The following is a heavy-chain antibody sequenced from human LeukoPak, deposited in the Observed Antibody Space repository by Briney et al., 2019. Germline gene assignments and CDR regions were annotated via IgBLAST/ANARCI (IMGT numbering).Heavy chain of an antibody. CDR2: IKQDGSEK. J-gene: IGHJ6*02. CDR1: GFTFSSYW. CDR3: ASTPSVPGIYYYYGMDV. Sequence: GRSLRLSCAASGFTFSSYWMSWVRQAPGKGLEWVANIKQDGSEKYYVDSVKGRFTISRDNAKNSLYLQMNSLRAEDTAVYYCASTPSVPGIYYYYGMDVWGQGTTVTVSS. D-gene: IGHD5/OR15-5a*01. V-gene: IGHV3-7*01.